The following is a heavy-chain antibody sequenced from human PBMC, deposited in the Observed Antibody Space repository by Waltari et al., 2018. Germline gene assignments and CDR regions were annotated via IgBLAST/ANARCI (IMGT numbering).Heavy chain of an antibody. CDR1: GFTFGDYA. D-gene: IGHD3-3*01. Sequence: EVQLVESGGGLVQPGRSLRLSCTASGFTFGDYAMSWFRQAPGKGVEWVGFIRSKAYGGTTEYAASVKGRFTISREDSKSIAYLQMNSLKTEDTAVYYCTSNDFWSGYYTNWFDPWGQGTLVTVSS. CDR3: TSNDFWSGYYTNWFDP. V-gene: IGHV3-49*03. J-gene: IGHJ5*02. CDR2: IRSKAYGGTT.